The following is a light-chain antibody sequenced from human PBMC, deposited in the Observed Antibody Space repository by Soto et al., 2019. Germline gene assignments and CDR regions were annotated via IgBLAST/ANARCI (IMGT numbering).Light chain of an antibody. Sequence: IQLTQSPSFLSASVGDRVTITSRASQGISTYLAWYQQKPGKAPKLLIYAAYSLQGGVPSRFSGSGSVTDFTLTISSLQPEDFATYYCLQDNTYPLTFGGGTKVDI. J-gene: IGKJ4*01. CDR1: QGISTY. CDR3: LQDNTYPLT. V-gene: IGKV1-6*01. CDR2: AAY.